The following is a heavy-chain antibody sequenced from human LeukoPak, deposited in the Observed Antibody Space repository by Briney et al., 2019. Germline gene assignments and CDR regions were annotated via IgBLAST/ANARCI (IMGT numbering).Heavy chain of an antibody. CDR1: GFTFSSYA. V-gene: IGHV3-23*01. CDR2: ISGSGGST. D-gene: IGHD6-19*01. J-gene: IGHJ4*02. Sequence: GGSLRLSCAASGFTFSSYAMSWVRQAPGKGLEWVSAISGSGGSTYYADSVKGRFTISRDNSKNTLNLQMNSLRAEDTAVYYCAKAGSAAVAGIFDYWGQGTLVTVSS. CDR3: AKAGSAAVAGIFDY.